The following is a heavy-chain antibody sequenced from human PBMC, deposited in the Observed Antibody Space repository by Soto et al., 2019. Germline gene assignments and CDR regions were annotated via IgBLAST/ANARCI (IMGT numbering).Heavy chain of an antibody. CDR2: VDGEGSGT. D-gene: IGHD1-26*01. V-gene: IGHV3-74*01. Sequence: EVQLVESGGGLVQPGGSLRLSCAASGFTFTNYWMHCVRQAPGKGLQWVARVDGEGSGTSYADSVKGRFTISRDNAKNTLSLQMNSLRADDTAVYYCGSVFEHWGWGTLVTVSS. J-gene: IGHJ4*02. CDR1: GFTFTNYW. CDR3: GSVFEH.